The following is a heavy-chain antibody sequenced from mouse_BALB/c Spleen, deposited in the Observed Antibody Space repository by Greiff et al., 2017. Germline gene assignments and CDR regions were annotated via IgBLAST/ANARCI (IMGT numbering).Heavy chain of an antibody. CDR3: ARDYDYEAWFAY. V-gene: IGHV3-2*02. CDR2: ISYSGST. CDR1: GYSITSDYA. Sequence: EVQLQQSGPGLVKPSQSLSLTCTVTGYSITSDYAWNWIRQFPGNKLEWMGYISYSGSTSYNPSLKSRISITRDTSKNQFFLQLNSVTTEDTATYYCARDYDYEAWFAYWGQGTLVTVSA. D-gene: IGHD2-4*01. J-gene: IGHJ3*01.